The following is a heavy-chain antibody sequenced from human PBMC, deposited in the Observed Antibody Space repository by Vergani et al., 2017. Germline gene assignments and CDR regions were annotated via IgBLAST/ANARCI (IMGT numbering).Heavy chain of an antibody. Sequence: QVQLQESGPGLVKPSQTLSLTCTVSGGSISSGDYYWSWIRQPPGKGLEWIGYIYYSGSTYYNPSLKSRVTISVDTSKNQFSLKLSSVTAADTAVYYCARVYCSGGSCYYRNWFDPWGQGTLVTVSS. V-gene: IGHV4-30-4*01. CDR2: IYYSGST. J-gene: IGHJ5*02. CDR3: ARVYCSGGSCYYRNWFDP. D-gene: IGHD2-15*01. CDR1: GGSISSGDYY.